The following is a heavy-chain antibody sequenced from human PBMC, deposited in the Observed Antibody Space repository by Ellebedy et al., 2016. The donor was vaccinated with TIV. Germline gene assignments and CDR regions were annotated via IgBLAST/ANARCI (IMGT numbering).Heavy chain of an antibody. D-gene: IGHD2-8*01. CDR2: INSDGSST. J-gene: IGHJ4*02. CDR3: ARDQRGVPFDY. CDR1: GFTFSSCW. Sequence: GGSLRLSCAASGFTFSSCWMHWVRQAPGKGLVWVSRINSDGSSTSYAASVKGRFTISRDNAKNTLYLQMNSLRAEDTAVYYCARDQRGVPFDYWGQGTLVTVSS. V-gene: IGHV3-74*01.